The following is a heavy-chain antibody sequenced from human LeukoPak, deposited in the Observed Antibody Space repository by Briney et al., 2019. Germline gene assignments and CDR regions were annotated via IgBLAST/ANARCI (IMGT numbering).Heavy chain of an antibody. CDR1: GFTFSSYA. V-gene: IGHV3-23*01. J-gene: IGHJ4*02. CDR3: ARGLSYSSSWFDY. D-gene: IGHD6-13*01. CDR2: ISGSGGST. Sequence: GGSLRLSCAASGFTFSSYAMSWVRQAPGKGLEWVSAISGSGGSTYYADSVKGRFTISRDNSKNTLYLQMNSLRAEDTAVYYCARGLSYSSSWFDYWGQGTLVTVSS.